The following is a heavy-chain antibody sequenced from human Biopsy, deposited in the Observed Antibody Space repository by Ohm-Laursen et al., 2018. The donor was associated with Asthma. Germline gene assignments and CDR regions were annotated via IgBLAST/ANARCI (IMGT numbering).Heavy chain of an antibody. CDR2: ISSGGGTI. J-gene: IGHJ5*02. V-gene: IGHV3-23*01. CDR1: GFTLSSYA. D-gene: IGHD4-17*01. CDR3: AKVGHGYGDYVGYLDP. Sequence: LSLTCATTGFTLSSYAIHWVRQAPGKGLEWVSVISSGGGTIDYADSVKGRFTISRNISTNTVYLQMDSLSADDTAVYYCAKVGHGYGDYVGYLDPWGQGTLVTVSS.